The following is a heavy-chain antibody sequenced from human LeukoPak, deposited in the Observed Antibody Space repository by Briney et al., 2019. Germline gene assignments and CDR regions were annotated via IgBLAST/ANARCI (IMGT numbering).Heavy chain of an antibody. CDR2: IRYDGSNK. CDR1: GFTFSSYG. V-gene: IGHV3-30*02. Sequence: GGSLRLSCAASGFTFSSYGMHWVRQAPGKGLEWVAFIRYDGSNKYYADSVKGRFTISRDNSKNTLYLQMNSLRAEDTAVYYCAKDLYYYGSGSLVNYFDYWGQGTLVTVSS. CDR3: AKDLYYYGSGSLVNYFDY. J-gene: IGHJ4*02. D-gene: IGHD3-10*01.